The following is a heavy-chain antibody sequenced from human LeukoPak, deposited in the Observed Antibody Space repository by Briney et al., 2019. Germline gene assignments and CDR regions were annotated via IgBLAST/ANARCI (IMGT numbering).Heavy chain of an antibody. Sequence: ASVKVSCKASGYTFTSYGISWVRQAPGQGLEWMGWISAYNGNTNYAQKLQGRVTITTDTSTSTAYMELRSLRSDDTAVYYCASTRSTSGWNYYYYYGMDVWGQGTTVTVSS. V-gene: IGHV1-18*01. CDR3: ASTRSTSGWNYYYYYGMDV. CDR1: GYTFTSYG. J-gene: IGHJ6*02. D-gene: IGHD6-19*01. CDR2: ISAYNGNT.